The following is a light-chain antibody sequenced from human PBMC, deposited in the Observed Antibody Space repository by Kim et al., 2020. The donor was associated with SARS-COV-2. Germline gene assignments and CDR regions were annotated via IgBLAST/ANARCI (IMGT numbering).Light chain of an antibody. Sequence: GDRVTITCRASQSIGRWVAWYQQKPGKAPKFLIYRTSNLESGVPSRFSGSGSETEFTLTISSLQPDDIATYYCQQYDSYPLTFGGGTKVDIK. CDR3: QQYDSYPLT. CDR1: QSIGRW. CDR2: RTS. V-gene: IGKV1-5*03. J-gene: IGKJ4*01.